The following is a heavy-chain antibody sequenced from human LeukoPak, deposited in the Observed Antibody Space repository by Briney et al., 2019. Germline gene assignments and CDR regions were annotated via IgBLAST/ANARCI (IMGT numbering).Heavy chain of an antibody. V-gene: IGHV3-74*03. CDR3: ARDRYYVPDY. D-gene: IGHD3-10*02. CDR2: IHSDGIST. CDR1: GFTVSNTW. J-gene: IGHJ4*02. Sequence: GGSLRLSCAASGFTVSNTWMHWVRQAPGRGLVWVSRIHSDGISTTYADSVKGRFTISRDNAKNTLYLQMNSLRAEDTAVYYCARDRYYVPDYWGQGTLVTVSS.